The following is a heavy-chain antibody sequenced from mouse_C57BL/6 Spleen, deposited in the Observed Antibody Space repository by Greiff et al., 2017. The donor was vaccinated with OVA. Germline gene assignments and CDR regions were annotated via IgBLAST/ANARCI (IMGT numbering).Heavy chain of an antibody. Sequence: VQLQQPGAELVMPGASVKLSCKASGYTFTSYWMHWVKQRPGQGLEWIGEIDPSDSYTNYNKKFKGKSTLTVDKSSSTAYMQLSSLTSEDSAVYYCASHSSGYVDWFAYWGQGTLVTVSA. V-gene: IGHV1-69*01. J-gene: IGHJ3*01. CDR3: ASHSSGYVDWFAY. D-gene: IGHD3-2*02. CDR2: IDPSDSYT. CDR1: GYTFTSYW.